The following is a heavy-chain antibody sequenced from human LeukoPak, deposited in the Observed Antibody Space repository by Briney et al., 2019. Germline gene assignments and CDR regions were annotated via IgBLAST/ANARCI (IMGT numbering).Heavy chain of an antibody. CDR1: GGSISSYY. V-gene: IGHV4-59*08. Sequence: SETLSLTCTVSGGSISSYYWSWIRQPPGKGLEWIGYIYYSGSTNYNPSLKSRVTISVDTSKNQFSLKLSSVTAAVTAVYYCARLLGSSSRDAFDIWGQGTMVTVSS. J-gene: IGHJ3*02. CDR2: IYYSGST. D-gene: IGHD6-13*01. CDR3: ARLLGSSSRDAFDI.